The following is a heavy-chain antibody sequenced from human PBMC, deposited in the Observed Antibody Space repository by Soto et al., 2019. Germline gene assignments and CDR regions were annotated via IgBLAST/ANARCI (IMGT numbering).Heavy chain of an antibody. CDR3: ARDLYSSSARYFDY. CDR1: GFTFSSHS. V-gene: IGHV3-21*01. CDR2: ISSSSSYI. D-gene: IGHD6-6*01. Sequence: EVQLVESGGGLVKPGGSLRLSCAASGFTFSSHSMNWVRQAPGKGLEWVSSISSSSSYIYYADSVKGRFTISRDNAKNSLYLQMNSLRAEDTAVYYCARDLYSSSARYFDYWGQGTLVTVSS. J-gene: IGHJ4*02.